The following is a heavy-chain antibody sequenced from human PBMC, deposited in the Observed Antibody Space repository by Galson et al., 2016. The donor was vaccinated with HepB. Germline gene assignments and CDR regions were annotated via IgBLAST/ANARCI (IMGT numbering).Heavy chain of an antibody. CDR3: ARDTKGRVEVVVAANYYYYYGMDV. J-gene: IGHJ6*02. CDR2: ISGGGVST. V-gene: IGHV3-23*01. Sequence: SLRLSCAASGFTFSSYAMNWVRQAPGKGLQWVSGISGGGVSTHYADSVKGRFTISRDNSKNTLYLQMNSLRAEDTAVYYCARDTKGRVEVVVAANYYYYYGMDVWGQGTTVTVSS. CDR1: GFTFSSYA. D-gene: IGHD2-15*01.